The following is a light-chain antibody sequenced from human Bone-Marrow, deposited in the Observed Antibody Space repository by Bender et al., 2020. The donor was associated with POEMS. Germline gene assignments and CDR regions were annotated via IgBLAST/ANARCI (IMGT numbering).Light chain of an antibody. Sequence: QSALTQSRSVSGSPGQSVTISCAGTSSDVGGYNYVSWYQQYPGKAPKPLIYGVTRRPSGVPDRFSGSKSGNAASLTISGLQAEDEADYYCCSYTRSRTWVFGGGTKLTVL. J-gene: IGLJ3*02. V-gene: IGLV2-11*01. CDR3: CSYTRSRTWV. CDR2: GVT. CDR1: SSDVGGYNY.